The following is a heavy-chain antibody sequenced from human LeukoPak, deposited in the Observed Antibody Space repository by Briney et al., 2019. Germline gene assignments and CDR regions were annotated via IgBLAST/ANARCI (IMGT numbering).Heavy chain of an antibody. J-gene: IGHJ4*02. Sequence: PGGSLRLSCAASGFTVSDNYMSWVRQAPGKGLEWVSVIYSGGSTYYADSVKGRFTISRDNSKNTLYLQMNSLRAEDTAVYYCAKDSDSSSWYWTTGYWGQGTLVTVSS. CDR1: GFTVSDNY. CDR3: AKDSDSSSWYWTTGY. D-gene: IGHD6-13*01. CDR2: IYSGGST. V-gene: IGHV3-53*01.